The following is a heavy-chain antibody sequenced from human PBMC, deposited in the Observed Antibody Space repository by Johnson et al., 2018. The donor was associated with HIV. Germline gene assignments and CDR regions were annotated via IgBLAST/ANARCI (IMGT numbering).Heavy chain of an antibody. D-gene: IGHD6-13*01. CDR1: GFTFANYA. Sequence: VQLVESGGGVVQPGGSLRLSCAAAGFTFANYALHWVRQAPGKGLEYVAAISRYGSSTYYADSVKGRFTISRDNFKNTLYLQMGSLRAEDMAVYYCARARSSSWYDGAFDIWGQGTMVTFSS. V-gene: IGHV3-64*07. CDR3: ARARSSSWYDGAFDI. CDR2: ISRYGSST. J-gene: IGHJ3*02.